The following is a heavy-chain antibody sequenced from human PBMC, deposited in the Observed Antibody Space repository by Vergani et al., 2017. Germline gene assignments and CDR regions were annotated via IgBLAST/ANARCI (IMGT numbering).Heavy chain of an antibody. J-gene: IGHJ3*02. Sequence: VQLLESGGGLVKPGGSLRLSCAASGFTFSDYYMSWIRQAPGKGLEWVSYISSSGSTIYYADSVKGRFTISRDNAKNSLYLQMNSLRAEDTAVYYCASVNWNDDDAFDIWGQGTMVTVSS. CDR1: GFTFSDYY. V-gene: IGHV3-11*04. D-gene: IGHD1-20*01. CDR3: ASVNWNDDDAFDI. CDR2: ISSSGSTI.